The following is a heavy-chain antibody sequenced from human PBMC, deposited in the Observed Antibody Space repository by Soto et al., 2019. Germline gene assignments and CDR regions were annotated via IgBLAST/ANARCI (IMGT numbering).Heavy chain of an antibody. V-gene: IGHV3-23*01. D-gene: IGHD5-18*01. Sequence: EVQLLESGGGLVQPGGSLRLSCAASGFTFSTYAMSWVRQAPGKRLEWVSTISNSGGSTYYADSVKGRFTISRDSSKNTLYLPMNSLIAEDTAVYDCAKVGGYNYNDPFEHWGQGTLVTVSS. CDR1: GFTFSTYA. CDR2: ISNSGGST. CDR3: AKVGGYNYNDPFEH. J-gene: IGHJ4*02.